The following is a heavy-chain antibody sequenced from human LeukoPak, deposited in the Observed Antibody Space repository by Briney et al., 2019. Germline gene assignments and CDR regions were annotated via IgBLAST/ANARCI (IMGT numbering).Heavy chain of an antibody. Sequence: SQTLSLTCVLSGDSVSSNTAAWNWIRQSPSRGLEWLGRTYYKATSYFDYATSVESRLTIQSDTSKNQFSMQLSSVTPEDTAVYYCARDLAGFNGYAYYLDSWGQGLLVTVSS. CDR2: TYYKATSYF. D-gene: IGHD5-12*01. CDR3: ARDLAGFNGYAYYLDS. V-gene: IGHV6-1*01. CDR1: GDSVSSNTAA. J-gene: IGHJ4*02.